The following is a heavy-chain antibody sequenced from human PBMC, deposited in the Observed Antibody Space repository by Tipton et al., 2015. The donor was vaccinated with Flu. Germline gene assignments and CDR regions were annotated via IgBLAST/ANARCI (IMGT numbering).Heavy chain of an antibody. CDR3: ARQIGGGDCY. Sequence: SLRLSCAVSGFTFRNYWMTWVRQAPGKGLEWVANIKQDGSEKYYVDSVKGRFTISRDNAKNSVYLQMNDLRAEDTAVYYCARQIGGGDCYWGQGTLVTVS. D-gene: IGHD2-21*01. CDR2: IKQDGSEK. J-gene: IGHJ4*02. V-gene: IGHV3-7*03. CDR1: GFTFRNYW.